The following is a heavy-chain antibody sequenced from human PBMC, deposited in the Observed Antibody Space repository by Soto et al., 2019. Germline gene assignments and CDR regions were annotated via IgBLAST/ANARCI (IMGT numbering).Heavy chain of an antibody. V-gene: IGHV3-74*03. CDR1: GFTFSSYW. Sequence: LRLSCAASGFTFSSYWIHWVRQAPGKGLVWVSHINSDGSSTTYVDSVKGRFTISRGNAKNTLYLQMNSLRAEDTAVYYCARDLPGTGIDYWGRGTLVTVSS. D-gene: IGHD6-13*01. CDR3: ARDLPGTGIDY. CDR2: INSDGSST. J-gene: IGHJ4*02.